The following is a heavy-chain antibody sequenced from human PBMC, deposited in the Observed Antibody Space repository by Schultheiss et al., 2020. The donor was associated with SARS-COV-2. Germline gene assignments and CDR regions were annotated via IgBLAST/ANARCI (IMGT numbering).Heavy chain of an antibody. D-gene: IGHD3-10*01. V-gene: IGHV4-61*02. J-gene: IGHJ3*02. CDR3: ARDPVTMVQGVSGAFDI. CDR2: IYTSGST. Sequence: SQTLSLTCTVSGGSISSGGYYWSWIRQHPGKGLEWIGRIYTSGSTNYNPSLKSRVTISVDTSKNQFSLKLSSVTAADTAVYYCARDPVTMVQGVSGAFDIWGQGTMVTVSS. CDR1: GGSISSGGYY.